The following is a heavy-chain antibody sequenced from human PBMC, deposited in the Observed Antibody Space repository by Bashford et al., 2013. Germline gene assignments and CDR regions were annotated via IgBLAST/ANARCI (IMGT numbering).Heavy chain of an antibody. CDR1: GFPFSIYA. CDR3: AKAEMSRKAPDAFDI. CDR2: ICGNCGVT. V-gene: IGHV3-23*01. Sequence: GGSLRLSCAASGFPFSIYAMSWVRQAPGKGLEWVSSICGNCGVTHYADSVKGRFNISRDNSKNTLYLQMHGLRVEDTAVYYCAKAEMSRKAPDAFDIWGQGNPGHRLL. J-gene: IGHJ3*02.